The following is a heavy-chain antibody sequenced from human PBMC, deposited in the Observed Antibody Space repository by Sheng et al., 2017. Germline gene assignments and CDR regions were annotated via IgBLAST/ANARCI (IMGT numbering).Heavy chain of an antibody. D-gene: IGHD2-8*01. Sequence: EVQLLESGGGLVQPGGSLRLSCAASGFTFSSYAMSWVRQAPGKGLEWVSAISGSGGSTYYADSVKGRFTISRDNSKNTLYLQMNSLRAEDTAVYYCAKAALGYCTNGVCYIDYYYYYMDVWGKGTTVTVSS. CDR3: AKAALGYCTNGVCYIDYYYYYMDV. CDR1: GFTFSSYA. CDR2: ISGSGGST. J-gene: IGHJ6*03. V-gene: IGHV3-23*01.